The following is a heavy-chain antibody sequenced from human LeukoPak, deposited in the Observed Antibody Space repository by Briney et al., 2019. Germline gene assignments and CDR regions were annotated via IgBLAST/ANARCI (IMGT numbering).Heavy chain of an antibody. Sequence: PGGSLRLSCAASGFTFSSYAMHWVRQAPGKGLEWVAVISYDGSNKYYADSVKGRFTISRDNSKNTLYLQMNSLRVEDTPVYYCARDSSMLRGPLVIYYFDFWGQGTLVTVSS. J-gene: IGHJ4*02. CDR2: ISYDGSNK. D-gene: IGHD3-10*01. CDR1: GFTFSSYA. V-gene: IGHV3-30*04. CDR3: ARDSSMLRGPLVIYYFDF.